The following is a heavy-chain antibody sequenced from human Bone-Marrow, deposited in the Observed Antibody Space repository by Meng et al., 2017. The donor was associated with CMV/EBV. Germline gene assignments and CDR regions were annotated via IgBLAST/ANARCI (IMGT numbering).Heavy chain of an antibody. V-gene: IGHV1-69*05. CDR1: GGTFSSYA. Sequence: SVKVSCKASGGTFSSYAISWVRQAPGQGLEWMGGIIPIFGTANYAQKFQGRVTITTDESTSTAYMELSSLRSEDTAVYYFASRYCSSTSCQPYYYYYGMDVWGQGTTVTVSS. CDR2: IIPIFGTA. J-gene: IGHJ6*02. CDR3: ASRYCSSTSCQPYYYYYGMDV. D-gene: IGHD2-2*01.